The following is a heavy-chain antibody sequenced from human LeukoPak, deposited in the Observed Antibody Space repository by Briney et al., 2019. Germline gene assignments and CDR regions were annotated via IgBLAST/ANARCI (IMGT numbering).Heavy chain of an antibody. V-gene: IGHV1-46*01. CDR1: GYTFTSYY. Sequence: ASVKVSCKASGYTFTSYYMHWVRQAPGQGLEWIGIINPSGGSTSYAQKFQGRVTMTRDTSTSTVYMELSSLRSEDTAVYYCARGDVGGNSGRGDYFDYWGQGTLVTVSS. CDR3: ARGDVGGNSGRGDYFDY. D-gene: IGHD4-23*01. CDR2: INPSGGST. J-gene: IGHJ4*02.